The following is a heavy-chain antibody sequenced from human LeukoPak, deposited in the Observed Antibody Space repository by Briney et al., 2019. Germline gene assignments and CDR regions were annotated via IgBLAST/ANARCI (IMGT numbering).Heavy chain of an antibody. CDR1: GGSISSYY. Sequence: SETLSLTCTVSGGSISSYYWSWIRQPAGMGLEWIGRIYTSGSTNYNPSLKSRVTMSVDTSKNQSSLKLSSVTAADTAVYYCARAPSAGSYSFYYFDYWGQGTLVTVSS. CDR2: IYTSGST. CDR3: ARAPSAGSYSFYYFDY. J-gene: IGHJ4*02. D-gene: IGHD3-10*01. V-gene: IGHV4-4*07.